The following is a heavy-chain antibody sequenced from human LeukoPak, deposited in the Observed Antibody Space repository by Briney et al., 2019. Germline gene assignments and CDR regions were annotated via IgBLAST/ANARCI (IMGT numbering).Heavy chain of an antibody. D-gene: IGHD3-22*01. V-gene: IGHV1-46*01. CDR3: ARDPRPSYDSSDYYYPGDY. CDR2: INPSGGST. J-gene: IGHJ4*02. CDR1: GYTFTSYY. Sequence: GASVKVSCKASGYTFTSYYMHWVRQAPGQGLEWMAIINPSGGSTNYAQKFQGRVTMTRDTSTSTVYMELNSLRSEDTAVYYCARDPRPSYDSSDYYYPGDYWGQGTLVTVSS.